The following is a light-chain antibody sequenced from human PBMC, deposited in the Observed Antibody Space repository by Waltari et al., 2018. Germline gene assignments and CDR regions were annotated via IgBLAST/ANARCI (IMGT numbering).Light chain of an antibody. CDR1: QSPIHSDGNTY. CDR2: KIS. J-gene: IGKJ2*01. V-gene: IGKV2-30*02. CDR3: MQGSHWPRT. Sequence: DVVLTQSPLFLPVPLGQPASMSCTSSQSPIHSDGNTYLHWFHPRPGRSPRRLIYKISRRESGVPDRFSGSGSGTDFTLKISRVEAEDVGVYYCMQGSHWPRTFGQGTKLEI.